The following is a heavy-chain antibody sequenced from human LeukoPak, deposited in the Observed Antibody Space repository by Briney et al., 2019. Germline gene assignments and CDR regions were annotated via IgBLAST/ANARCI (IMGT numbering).Heavy chain of an antibody. D-gene: IGHD3-22*01. V-gene: IGHV3-23*01. CDR2: IGSGGTT. J-gene: IGHJ4*02. Sequence: GGSLRLSCAASGFTFSNYAMSWVRQAPGKGLEWVSSIGSGGTTHYADSVKGRFTISRDNSKNTLFLHTNSLRAEDTAVYYCAKYFYDSSTYSFDYWGQGTLVTVSS. CDR3: AKYFYDSSTYSFDY. CDR1: GFTFSNYA.